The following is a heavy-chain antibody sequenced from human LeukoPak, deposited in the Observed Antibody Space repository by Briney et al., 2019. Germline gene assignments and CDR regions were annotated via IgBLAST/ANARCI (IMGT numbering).Heavy chain of an antibody. V-gene: IGHV3-48*02. Sequence: GESLRLSCAASGFTFSSYSMNWVRQAPGKGLEWVSYISSSSSTIYYADSVKGRFTISRDNAKNSLYLRMNSLRDEDTAVYYCARYENYYDSSGYPPGFDYWGQGTLVTVPS. D-gene: IGHD3-22*01. CDR2: ISSSSSTI. CDR1: GFTFSSYS. J-gene: IGHJ4*02. CDR3: ARYENYYDSSGYPPGFDY.